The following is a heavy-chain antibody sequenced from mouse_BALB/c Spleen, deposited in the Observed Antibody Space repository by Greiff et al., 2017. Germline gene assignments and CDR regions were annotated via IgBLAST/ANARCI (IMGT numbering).Heavy chain of an antibody. CDR3: ARDHYGNSWFAY. V-gene: IGHV5-6-3*01. J-gene: IGHJ3*01. Sequence: EVKLMESGGGLVQPGGSLKLSCAASGFTFSSYGMSWVRQTPDKRLELVATINSNGGSTYYPDSVKGRFTISRDNAKNTLYLQMSSLKSEDTAMYYCARDHYGNSWFAYWGQGTLVTVSA. D-gene: IGHD2-1*01. CDR2: INSNGGST. CDR1: GFTFSSYG.